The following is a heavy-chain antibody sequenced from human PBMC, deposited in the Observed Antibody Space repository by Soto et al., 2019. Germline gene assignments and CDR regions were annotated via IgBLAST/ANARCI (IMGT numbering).Heavy chain of an antibody. CDR3: AKHFYSSGWHDAFDI. D-gene: IGHD6-19*01. Sequence: GGSLRLSCAASGFTFSSYGMHWVRQAPGKGLEWVAVISYDGSNKYYADSVKGRFTISRDNSKNTLYLQMNSLRAEDMAVYYCAKHFYSSGWHDAFDIWGQGTMVTVSS. J-gene: IGHJ3*02. V-gene: IGHV3-30*18. CDR2: ISYDGSNK. CDR1: GFTFSSYG.